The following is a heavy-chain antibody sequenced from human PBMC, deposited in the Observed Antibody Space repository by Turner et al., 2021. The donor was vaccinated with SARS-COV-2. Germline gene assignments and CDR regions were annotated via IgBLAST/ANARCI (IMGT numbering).Heavy chain of an antibody. CDR3: TRVRYCSGGSWYGYYFDY. J-gene: IGHJ4*02. CDR2: MRSRAYYCRT. V-gene: IGHV3-49*04. Sequence: EASLIVSGGGFVQRGRSIRLTCTSAGFTLGDGAVSGVRQAPGHGLAWVGFMRSRAYYCRTQNAASVNGRCPISRDDSKSIAYLQMNRLKTEDTDVYFCTRVRYCSGGSWYGYYFDYWGQGTLVTVSS. CDR1: GFTLGDGA. D-gene: IGHD2-15*01.